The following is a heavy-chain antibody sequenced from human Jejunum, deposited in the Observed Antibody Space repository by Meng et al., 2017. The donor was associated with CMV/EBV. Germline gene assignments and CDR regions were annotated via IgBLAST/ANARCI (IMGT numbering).Heavy chain of an antibody. CDR3: ARDHSPFMVRGEFDY. CDR1: GSISRSTYY. Sequence: GSISRSTYYWGWIRQPPGKGLEWIGSIYYSGSTYYNPSLKSRVTISVDTSKNQFSLKLSSVTAADTAVYYCARDHSPFMVRGEFDYWGQGTLVTVSS. D-gene: IGHD3-10*01. J-gene: IGHJ4*02. V-gene: IGHV4-39*07. CDR2: IYYSGST.